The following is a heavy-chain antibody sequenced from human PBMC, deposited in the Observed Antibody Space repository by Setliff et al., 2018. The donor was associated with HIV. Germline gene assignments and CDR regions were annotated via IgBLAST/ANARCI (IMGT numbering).Heavy chain of an antibody. V-gene: IGHV4-38-2*01. Sequence: PSETLSLTCAVSGYSISSGYYWGWIRQPPGRGLEWIGNIYRSGGTHYNPSLRSRVTISVDTSKNHFSLKLSSVTAADTAVFYCARVPFTTGFDYWGQGVLVTVS. D-gene: IGHD3-3*01. CDR3: ARVPFTTGFDY. J-gene: IGHJ4*02. CDR2: IYRSGGT. CDR1: GYSISSGYY.